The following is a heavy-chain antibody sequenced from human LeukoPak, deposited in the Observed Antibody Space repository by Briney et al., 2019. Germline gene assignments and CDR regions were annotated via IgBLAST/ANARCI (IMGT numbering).Heavy chain of an antibody. CDR2: ISYDGSNK. J-gene: IGHJ6*03. V-gene: IGHV3-30-3*01. Sequence: GGSLRLSCAASGFTFSSYAMHWVRQAPGKGLEWVAVISYDGSNKYYADSVKGRFTISRDNSKNTLYLQMNSLRAEDTAVYYCATGSRVHYMDVWGKGTSVTVSS. D-gene: IGHD2-2*01. CDR3: ATGSRVHYMDV. CDR1: GFTFSSYA.